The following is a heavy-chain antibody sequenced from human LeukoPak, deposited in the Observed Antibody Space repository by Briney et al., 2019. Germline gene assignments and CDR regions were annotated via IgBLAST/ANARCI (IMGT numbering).Heavy chain of an antibody. CDR3: ARGRPHGNDY. D-gene: IGHD4-23*01. CDR1: GFTFSSYW. CDR2: IASDGSST. V-gene: IGHV3-74*01. J-gene: IGHJ4*02. Sequence: GGSLRLSCAASGFTFSSYWVNWVRQAPGKGLVWVSRIASDGSSTTYADSVKGRFSISRDNAKNTLYLQMNSLRVEDTAVYYCARGRPHGNDYWGQGTLVTVSS.